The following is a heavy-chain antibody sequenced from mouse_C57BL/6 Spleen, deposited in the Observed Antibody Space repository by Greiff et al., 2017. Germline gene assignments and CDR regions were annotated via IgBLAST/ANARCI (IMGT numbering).Heavy chain of an antibody. Sequence: EVMLVESGGGLVKPGGSLKLSCAASGFTFSSYAMSWVRQTPEKRLEWVATISDGGSYTYYPDNVKGRFTISRDNAKNNLYLQMSHLKSEDTAMYYCARRGITTEYYFDYWGQGTTLTVSS. J-gene: IGHJ2*01. V-gene: IGHV5-4*03. CDR1: GFTFSSYA. CDR3: ARRGITTEYYFDY. D-gene: IGHD2-4*01. CDR2: ISDGGSYT.